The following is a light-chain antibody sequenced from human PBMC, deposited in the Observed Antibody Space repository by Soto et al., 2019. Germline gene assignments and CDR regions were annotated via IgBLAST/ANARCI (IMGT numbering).Light chain of an antibody. CDR2: KAS. CDR3: QQYYSSWT. CDR1: QGISGW. V-gene: IGKV1-5*03. Sequence: DIQLTQSPSFLSASVGDRVTMTCRASQGISGWLAWYQQKPGKAPKLLLYKASTLESGVPSRFSGSGSGTEFTLTISSLQPDDFATYYCQQYYSSWTFGQGTKVDIK. J-gene: IGKJ1*01.